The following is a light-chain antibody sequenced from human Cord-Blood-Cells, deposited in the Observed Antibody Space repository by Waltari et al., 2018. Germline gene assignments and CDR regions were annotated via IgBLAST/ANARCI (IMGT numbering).Light chain of an antibody. V-gene: IGKV3-20*01. Sequence: EIVLTQSPGTLSLSPGERATLSCRASQSVSSSYLAWYLQKPGQAPRLLIYGASSRATGIPDRFSASGSGTDFTLTISRLEPEDFAVYYCQQYGSSPYTFGQGTKLEIK. CDR2: GAS. J-gene: IGKJ2*01. CDR1: QSVSSSY. CDR3: QQYGSSPYT.